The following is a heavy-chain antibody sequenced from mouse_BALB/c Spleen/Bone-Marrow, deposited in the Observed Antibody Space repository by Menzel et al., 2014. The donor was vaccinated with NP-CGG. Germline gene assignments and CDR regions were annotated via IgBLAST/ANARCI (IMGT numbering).Heavy chain of an antibody. D-gene: IGHD4-1*01. J-gene: IGHJ3*01. Sequence: EVQLQQSGPELVKPGASVKIPCKASGYTFTDYNMDWVKQSHGKSLEWIGYINPNNGGTIYNQKFKGKATLTVDKSSSTAYMELRSLTSEDTAVYYCATGTWFAYWGQGTLVTVSA. CDR3: ATGTWFAY. V-gene: IGHV1-18*01. CDR1: GYTFTDYN. CDR2: INPNNGGT.